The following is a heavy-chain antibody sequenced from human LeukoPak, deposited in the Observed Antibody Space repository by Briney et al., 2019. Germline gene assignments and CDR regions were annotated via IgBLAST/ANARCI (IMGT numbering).Heavy chain of an antibody. CDR3: AKGGNYAPLDY. CDR1: GFTFSNSP. D-gene: IGHD1-7*01. CDR2: ISTSGSDT. V-gene: IGHV3-23*01. J-gene: IGHJ4*02. Sequence: PGGSLRLSCAASGFTFSNSPMTWVRQAPGKGLEWVAAISTSGSDTIYTDSVKDRFTISRDNSKNTLYLQMNSLRAEDTAVYYFAKGGNYAPLDYWGQGTLVTVSS.